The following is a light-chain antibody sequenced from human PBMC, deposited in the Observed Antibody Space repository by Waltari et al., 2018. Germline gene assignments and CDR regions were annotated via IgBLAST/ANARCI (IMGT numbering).Light chain of an antibody. J-gene: IGKJ1*01. CDR3: QQLNSYQWT. CDR1: QGLSNY. V-gene: IGKV1-9*01. CDR2: AAS. Sequence: IQLTQSPSSLSASVGDRVPLTCRASQGLSNYLAWYQQKPGKPPKLLIYAASTLQSGVPARVSGSGSGTDFTLTISSLQPEDFATYYCQQLNSYQWTFGQGTKVEIK.